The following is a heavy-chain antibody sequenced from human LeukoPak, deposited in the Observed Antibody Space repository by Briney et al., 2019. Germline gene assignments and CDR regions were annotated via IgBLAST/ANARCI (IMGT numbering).Heavy chain of an antibody. J-gene: IGHJ4*01. V-gene: IGHV3-21*01. CDR2: ISSSSSYI. CDR3: AREGFYFFDF. Sequence: PGGSLRLSCEACEFTFSRYSMNWVRQAPGKGLEWVSSISSSSSYIYYADSVRGRFTIFRDNAKDSVYLQMNSLRAEDSAIYYCAREGFYFFDFWGQGTLVTVSS. CDR1: EFTFSRYS.